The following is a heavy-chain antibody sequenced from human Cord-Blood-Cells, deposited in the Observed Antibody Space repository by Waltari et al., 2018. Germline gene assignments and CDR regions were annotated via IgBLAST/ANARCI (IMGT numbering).Heavy chain of an antibody. Sequence: QVQLVQSGAEVKKPGSSVKVSCKASGGTFSSYAISWVRQAPGQGLEWMGGIIPILCTANYAQKVQGRVTITADESTSTAYMELSSLRSEDTAVYYCARGRWGYCSSTSCYEYFQHWGQGTLVTVSS. V-gene: IGHV1-69*01. CDR3: ARGRWGYCSSTSCYEYFQH. CDR1: GGTFSSYA. CDR2: IIPILCTA. D-gene: IGHD2-2*01. J-gene: IGHJ1*01.